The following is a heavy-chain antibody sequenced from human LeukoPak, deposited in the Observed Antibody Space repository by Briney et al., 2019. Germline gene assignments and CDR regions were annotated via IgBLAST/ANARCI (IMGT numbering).Heavy chain of an antibody. CDR1: GGSISSYY. CDR2: IYYSGST. J-gene: IGHJ5*02. Sequence: TSETLSLTCTVSGGSISSYYWSWIRQPPGKGLEWIGYIYYSGSTNYNPSLKSPVTISVDTSKNQFSLKLSSVTAADTAVYYCARDQNWFDPWGQGTLVTVSS. CDR3: ARDQNWFDP. V-gene: IGHV4-59*01.